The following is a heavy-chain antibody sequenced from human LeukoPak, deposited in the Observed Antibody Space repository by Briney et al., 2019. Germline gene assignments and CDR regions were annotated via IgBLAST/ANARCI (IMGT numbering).Heavy chain of an antibody. J-gene: IGHJ5*02. CDR3: AXXXXXXXXXXXXXXXKXXXXFDP. CDR2: INPSGGST. V-gene: IGHV1-46*01. Sequence: INWVRQAPGQGXEWXGIINPSGGSTNYAQRFRGRVTMTRDMSTGTGYMELSSLTSEDTAVYYCAXXXXXXXXXXXXXXXKXXXXFDPWGXGXLVTVSS.